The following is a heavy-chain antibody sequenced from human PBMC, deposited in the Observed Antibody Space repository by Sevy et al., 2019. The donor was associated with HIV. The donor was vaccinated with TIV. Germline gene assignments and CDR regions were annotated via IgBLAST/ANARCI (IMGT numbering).Heavy chain of an antibody. D-gene: IGHD2-8*01. CDR1: GFTINIYS. CDR2: LSFGCGKI. J-gene: IGHJ4*02. CDR3: AREGCTKPHDY. Sequence: GGSLRLSCAASGFTINIYSMSWVRQTPGKGLEWVATLSFGCGKINHADSVKGRFTMSRDDSKNAAYLQMNNLRVEDTAIYYCAREGCTKPHDYWGQGTLVTVSS. V-gene: IGHV3-23*01.